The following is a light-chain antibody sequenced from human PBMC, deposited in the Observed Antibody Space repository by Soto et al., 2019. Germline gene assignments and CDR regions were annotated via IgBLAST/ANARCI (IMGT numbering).Light chain of an antibody. Sequence: QSVVTQPPSVSGAPGQRVTISWAGTSSNIGAGYGVHWYQQLPGRAPKLLIHNYVNRPSGVPDRFSGSKSGTSASLAITGLQGEDEGDYYCQSYDSNLSGALFGGGTKVTAL. V-gene: IGLV1-40*01. CDR2: NYV. CDR1: SSNIGAGYG. J-gene: IGLJ2*01. CDR3: QSYDSNLSGAL.